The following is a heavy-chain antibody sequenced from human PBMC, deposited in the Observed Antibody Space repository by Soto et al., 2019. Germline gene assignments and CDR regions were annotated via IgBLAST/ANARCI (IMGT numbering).Heavy chain of an antibody. CDR1: GDTFNSFG. V-gene: IGHV1-69*18. CDR3: AKEAGGSYPYNWFDA. Sequence: QVQLVQSGAEVRQPGSAVKVSCKGSGDTFNSFGNNWVRQAPGQGLEWIGSIIPIFGTTFYAQNFRDRVTFTADESTRTAYMELSSLTSEDTALYYCAKEAGGSYPYNWFDAWGQGTLVTVSS. CDR2: IIPIFGTT. D-gene: IGHD1-26*01. J-gene: IGHJ5*02.